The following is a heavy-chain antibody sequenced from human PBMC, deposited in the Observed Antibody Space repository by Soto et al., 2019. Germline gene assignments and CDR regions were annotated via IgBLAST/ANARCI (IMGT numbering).Heavy chain of an antibody. J-gene: IGHJ3*01. CDR2: INPANGNT. Sequence: QVQLVQSGAELKKPGASVNISCQASGFTFSDTLIKWVRQGPGQRLEWMGWINPANGNTRYSEPFQGRVTISSLSSASTAYVALSDLTSEDTAVYYCARDIVSVGPRANEAFEVWGQGTMITVSS. D-gene: IGHD1-26*01. CDR3: ARDIVSVGPRANEAFEV. CDR1: GFTFSDTL. V-gene: IGHV1-3*01.